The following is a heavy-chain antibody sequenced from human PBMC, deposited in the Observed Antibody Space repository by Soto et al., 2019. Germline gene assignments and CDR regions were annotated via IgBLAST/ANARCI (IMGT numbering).Heavy chain of an antibody. V-gene: IGHV1-3*01. J-gene: IGHJ4*02. CDR1: GYTFTSYA. CDR2: INAGNGNT. D-gene: IGHD6-13*01. CDR3: AGDIAAAGTAFDY. Sequence: ASVKVSCKASGYTFTSYAMHWVRQAPGQRLEWMGWINAGNGNTKYSQKIQGRVTITRDTSASTAYMELSSLRSEDTAVYYCAGDIAAAGTAFDYWGQGTLVTVSS.